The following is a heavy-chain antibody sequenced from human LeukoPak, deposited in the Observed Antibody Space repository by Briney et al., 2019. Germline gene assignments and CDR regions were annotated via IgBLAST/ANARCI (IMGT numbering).Heavy chain of an antibody. CDR1: GFTFSSYE. Sequence: GGSLRLSCAASGFTFSSYEMNWVRQAPGKGLEWVSYISSSGSIYYADSVKGRFTISRDNAKNSLYLQMNSLRAEDTAIYYCASTNYYGSSGFSNWFDPWGQGTLVTVSS. V-gene: IGHV3-48*03. D-gene: IGHD3-22*01. J-gene: IGHJ5*02. CDR2: ISSSGSI. CDR3: ASTNYYGSSGFSNWFDP.